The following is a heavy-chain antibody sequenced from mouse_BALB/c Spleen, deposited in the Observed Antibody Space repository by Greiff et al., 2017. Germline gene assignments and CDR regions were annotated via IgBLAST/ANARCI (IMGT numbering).Heavy chain of an antibody. CDR1: GYTFTSYV. CDR3: ARGARATAMDY. V-gene: IGHV1-14*01. J-gene: IGHJ4*01. CDR2: INPYNDGT. D-gene: IGHD3-1*01. Sequence: VQLQQSGPELVKPGASVKMSCKASGYTFTSYVMHWVKQKPGQGLEWIGYINPYNDGTKYNEKFKGKATLTSDKSSSTAYMELSSLTSEDSAVYYCARGARATAMDYWGAGTSVTVSS.